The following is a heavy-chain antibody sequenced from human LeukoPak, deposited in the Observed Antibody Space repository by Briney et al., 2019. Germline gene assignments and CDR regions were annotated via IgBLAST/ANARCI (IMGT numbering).Heavy chain of an antibody. CDR2: VNKDGSEK. V-gene: IGHV3-7*03. Sequence: AGGSLRLSCAASGFILSNHWMTWVRQAPGKGPEWVANVNKDGSEKYYVDSVKGRFTISRDTAKNLLYLQMNNLRAEDTALYYCARNNDMDVWGQGTTVIVSS. CDR3: ARNNDMDV. J-gene: IGHJ6*02. D-gene: IGHD1/OR15-1a*01. CDR1: GFILSNHW.